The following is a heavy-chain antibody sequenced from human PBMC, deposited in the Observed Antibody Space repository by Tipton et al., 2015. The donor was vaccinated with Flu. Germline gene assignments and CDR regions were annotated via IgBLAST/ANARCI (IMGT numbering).Heavy chain of an antibody. V-gene: IGHV3-7*01. CDR2: IKPDGSEK. CDR3: ARDLAVWRY. Sequence: GSLRLSCAASGFSFSTYWMSWVRQAPGKGPEWVANIKPDGSEKYYVDAVEGRFTISRGNAKNSLYLHMNTLRVEDTAVYYCARDLAVWRYWGQGSLVVVSS. J-gene: IGHJ4*02. D-gene: IGHD3-16*01. CDR1: GFSFSTYW.